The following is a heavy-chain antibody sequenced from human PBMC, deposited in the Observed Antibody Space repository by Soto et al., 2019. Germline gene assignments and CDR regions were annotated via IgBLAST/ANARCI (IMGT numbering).Heavy chain of an antibody. CDR3: ARAPDPTSSDF. CDR1: GYTFSNFG. V-gene: IGHV1-18*01. J-gene: IGHJ4*02. Sequence: QVQLVQSGAEVKKPGASLRVSCKASGYTFSNFGINWVRQAPGQGLEWMGWLNTYNGNTNFAVKFQGRVTMTTDTSTSTPYMALRSLTSDDTAVYYSARAPDPTSSDFWGQGTLVTVS. CDR2: LNTYNGNT.